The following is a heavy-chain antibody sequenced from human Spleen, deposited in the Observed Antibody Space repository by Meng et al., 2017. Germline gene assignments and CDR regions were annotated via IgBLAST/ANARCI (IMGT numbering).Heavy chain of an antibody. V-gene: IGHV3-15*01. D-gene: IGHD5-18*01. CDR3: TRPGYSYGLVGVFDY. CDR1: GFTFSNAW. J-gene: IGHJ4*02. CDR2: IKSKTDGGTT. Sequence: GGSLRLSCAASGFTFSNAWMSWVRQAPGKGLEWVGRIKSKTDGGTTDYAAPVKGRFTISRDDSKHTLYLQMNSLKTEDTAVYYCTRPGYSYGLVGVFDYWGQGTLVTVSS.